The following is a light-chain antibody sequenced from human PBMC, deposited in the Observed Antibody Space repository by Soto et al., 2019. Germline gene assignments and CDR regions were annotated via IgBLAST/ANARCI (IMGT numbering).Light chain of an antibody. CDR2: GAS. V-gene: IGKV3-15*01. J-gene: IGKJ5*01. CDR3: QQYNSWPPVT. Sequence: EIVMTQSPASLSVSSGERATLSCGSSQIVSINLAWYQQKPGQPPRLLIYGASTRATGIPARFSGSGSGTEFPLTISRLQSEDFAVYFCQQYNSWPPVTFGQGTRLEIK. CDR1: QIVSIN.